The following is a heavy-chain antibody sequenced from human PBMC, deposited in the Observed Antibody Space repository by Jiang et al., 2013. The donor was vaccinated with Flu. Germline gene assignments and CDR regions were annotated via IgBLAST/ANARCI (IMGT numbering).Heavy chain of an antibody. D-gene: IGHD3-22*01. J-gene: IGHJ4*02. CDR3: ARGFAKYYYDSSGYHPFDY. V-gene: IGHV3-11*05. Sequence: VKGRFTISRDNAKNSLYLQMNSLRAEDTAVYYCARGFAKYYYDSSGYHPFDYWGQGTLVTVSS.